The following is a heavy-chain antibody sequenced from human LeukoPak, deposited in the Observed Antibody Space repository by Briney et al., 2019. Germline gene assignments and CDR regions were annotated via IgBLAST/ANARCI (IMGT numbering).Heavy chain of an antibody. D-gene: IGHD6-13*01. CDR2: IYHSGST. CDR3: ARRTAAGRYNWFDP. Sequence: SETLSLTCTVSGGSISSGTYYWAWIRQPPGRGLEWIGTIYHSGSTYYNPSLKTRVTISVDTSKNQFSLKLSSVTAADTAVYYCARRTAAGRYNWFDPWGQGTLVTVSS. J-gene: IGHJ5*02. V-gene: IGHV4-39*07. CDR1: GGSISSGTYY.